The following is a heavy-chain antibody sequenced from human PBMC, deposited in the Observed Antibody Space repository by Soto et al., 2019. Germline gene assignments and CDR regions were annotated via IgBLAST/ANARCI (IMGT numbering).Heavy chain of an antibody. Sequence: GGSLRLSCAASGFSFGDYAMHWVRRAPGKGLEWVSSITWNSRTIGYADSVKGRFTISRDNARNSLFLQMNSLRPEDSALDYCATDWEAVSGNGAFKMWGQRTMGTVSS. CDR1: GFSFGDYA. CDR2: ITWNSRTI. J-gene: IGHJ3*02. CDR3: ATDWEAVSGNGAFKM. V-gene: IGHV3-9*01. D-gene: IGHD6-19*01.